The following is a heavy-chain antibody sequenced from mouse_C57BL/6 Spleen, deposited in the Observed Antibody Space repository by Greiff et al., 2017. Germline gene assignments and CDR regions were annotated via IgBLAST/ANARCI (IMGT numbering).Heavy chain of an antibody. D-gene: IGHD2-4*01. CDR1: GFTFNTYA. V-gene: IGHV10-3*01. CDR3: VRGDEDYTYAMDY. J-gene: IGHJ4*01. Sequence: VHLVESGGGLVQPTGSLKLSCAASGFTFNTYAMHWVRQAPGKGLEWVARISSKSSNYATYYADSMKARFTISRDDSPSMLYLQMNNLKTEDTAMYYCVRGDEDYTYAMDYWGQGTSVTVSS. CDR2: ISSKSSNYAT.